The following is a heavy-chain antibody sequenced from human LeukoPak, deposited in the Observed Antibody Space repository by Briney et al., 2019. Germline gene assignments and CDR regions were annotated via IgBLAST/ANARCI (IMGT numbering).Heavy chain of an antibody. CDR3: ARGPHYDFWTNWYYFDR. CDR1: GGSVNYYY. J-gene: IGHJ4*02. Sequence: PSETLSLTCTVSGGSVNYYYWSWIRQPPGKGLEWIGYIYYSGSTNYNPSLKTRVTMSVDTSKSQFSLNLTSVTAADTAVYYCARGPHYDFWTNWYYFDRWSQGTPVTVSS. CDR2: IYYSGST. V-gene: IGHV4-59*02. D-gene: IGHD3-3*01.